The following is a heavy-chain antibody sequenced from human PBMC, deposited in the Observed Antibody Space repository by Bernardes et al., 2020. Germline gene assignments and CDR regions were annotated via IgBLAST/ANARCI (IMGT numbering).Heavy chain of an antibody. D-gene: IGHD3-10*01. Sequence: GGSLRLSCAASGFTFSSYSMNWVRQAPGKGLEWVSSISSSSSYIYYADSVKGRFTISRDNAKNSLYLQMNSLRAEDTAVYYCARYLPVSGADINYYGMDVWGKGTTVTVSS. J-gene: IGHJ6*04. CDR3: ARYLPVSGADINYYGMDV. CDR1: GFTFSSYS. V-gene: IGHV3-21*01. CDR2: ISSSSSYI.